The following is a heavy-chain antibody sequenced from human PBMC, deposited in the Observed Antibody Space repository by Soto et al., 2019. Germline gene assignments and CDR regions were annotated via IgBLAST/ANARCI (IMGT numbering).Heavy chain of an antibody. D-gene: IGHD3-3*01. CDR1: GFTFSSYA. J-gene: IGHJ4*02. V-gene: IGHV3-23*01. CDR3: AKDSAYDFWSGFSADS. Sequence: PGGSLRLSCAASGFTFSSYAMSWVRQAPGKGLEWVSSVSGSAGSTYYADSVKGHFTISRDNSKNTLYLQMSSLRAEDTAVYYCAKDSAYDFWSGFSADSWGQGTLVTVSS. CDR2: VSGSAGST.